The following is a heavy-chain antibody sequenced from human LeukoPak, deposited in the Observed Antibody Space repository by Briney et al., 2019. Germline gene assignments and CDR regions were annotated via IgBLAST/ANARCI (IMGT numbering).Heavy chain of an antibody. CDR2: IYTSGST. CDR3: AREERYSGSYGVDY. CDR1: GGSISSGSYY. V-gene: IGHV4-61*02. Sequence: SETLSLTCTVSGGSISSGSYYWSWIRQPAGKGLEWIGRIYTSGSTNYNPSLKSRVTISVDTSKNQFSLKLSSVTAADTAVYYCAREERYSGSYGVDYWGQGTLVTVSS. J-gene: IGHJ4*02. D-gene: IGHD1-26*01.